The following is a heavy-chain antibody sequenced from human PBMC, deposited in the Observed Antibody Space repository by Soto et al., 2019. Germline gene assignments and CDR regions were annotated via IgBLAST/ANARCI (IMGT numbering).Heavy chain of an antibody. CDR2: IYYSGST. CDR1: GGSISSYY. V-gene: IGHV4-59*01. D-gene: IGHD1-26*01. Sequence: PSETLSLTCTVSGGSISSYYWSWIRQPPGKGLEWIGYIYYSGSTNYNPSLKSRVTISVDTSKDQFSLKLSSVTAADTAVYYCARDVGTSGRNYYGMDVWGQGTTVTVSS. J-gene: IGHJ6*02. CDR3: ARDVGTSGRNYYGMDV.